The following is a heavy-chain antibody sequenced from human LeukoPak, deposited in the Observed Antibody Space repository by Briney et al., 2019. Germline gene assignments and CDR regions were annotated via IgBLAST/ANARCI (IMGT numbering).Heavy chain of an antibody. CDR1: GYSFTSYW. D-gene: IGHD3-22*01. CDR2: IHPDDSHI. J-gene: IGHJ3*02. Sequence: GESLKISCKDSGYSFTSYWIGWVRQMPGKGLEWMGIIHPDDSHIRYSPSFQGQVTISADRSITTAYLQWSSLKASDTAIYYCARCSRVFAHYDSSGYYSAFDIWGQGTMVTVSS. CDR3: ARCSRVFAHYDSSGYYSAFDI. V-gene: IGHV5-51*01.